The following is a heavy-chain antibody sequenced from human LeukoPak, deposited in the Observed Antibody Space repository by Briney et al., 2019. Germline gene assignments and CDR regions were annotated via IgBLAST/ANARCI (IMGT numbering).Heavy chain of an antibody. J-gene: IGHJ4*02. CDR1: GFTFSSYG. CDR3: AKAGGLLLYRGGPFDY. Sequence: GGSLRLSCAASGFTFSSYGMHWVRQAPGKGLEWVAFIRYDGSNKYYADSVKGRFTISRDNSKNTLYLQMNSLRAEDTAVYYCAKAGGLLLYRGGPFDYWGQGTLVTVSS. CDR2: IRYDGSNK. V-gene: IGHV3-30*02. D-gene: IGHD2-2*02.